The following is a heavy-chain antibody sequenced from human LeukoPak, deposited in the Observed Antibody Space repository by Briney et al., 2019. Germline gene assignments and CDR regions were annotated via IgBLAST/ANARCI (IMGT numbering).Heavy chain of an antibody. D-gene: IGHD6-19*01. CDR3: AKDGSGWGYEKDYFHY. Sequence: GGSLRLSCAASEFTFSTYSMNWVRQAPGKGLEWVSSISSGSTYIYYADSVKGRFTISRDNSKNSLYLQMNSLRAEDTALYYCAKDGSGWGYEKDYFHYWGQGTLVTVSS. CDR1: EFTFSTYS. CDR2: ISSGSTYI. V-gene: IGHV3-21*04. J-gene: IGHJ4*02.